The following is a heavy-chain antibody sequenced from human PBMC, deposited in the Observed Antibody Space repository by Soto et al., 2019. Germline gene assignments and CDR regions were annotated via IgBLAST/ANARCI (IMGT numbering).Heavy chain of an antibody. CDR2: ISAYNGNP. V-gene: IGHV1-18*01. CDR1: GYTFKSYG. CDR3: SKGKAHYAY. Sequence: ASVEVCCKASGYTFKSYGISWVRQAPGQGLEWMGWISAYNGNPNYAQKLQVRVTMTTDTSTSPAYMELRSLGSDDTAVYYGSKGKAHYAYGGQGTLDTVSS. J-gene: IGHJ4*02.